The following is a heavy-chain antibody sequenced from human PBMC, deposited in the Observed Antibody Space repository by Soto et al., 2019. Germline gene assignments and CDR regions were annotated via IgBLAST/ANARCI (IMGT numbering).Heavy chain of an antibody. CDR1: GFTFSPYS. D-gene: IGHD3-3*01. J-gene: IGHJ4*02. CDR3: ARDRSTIYGVVTPIDY. Sequence: PGGSLRLSCAVSGFTFSPYSMNWVRQAPGKGLEWISYISSGGDTIYYADSVRGRFTVSRDNTKNSLYLQMDSLRDEDTAVYYCARDRSTIYGVVTPIDYWGQGTLVTV. CDR2: ISSGGDTI. V-gene: IGHV3-48*02.